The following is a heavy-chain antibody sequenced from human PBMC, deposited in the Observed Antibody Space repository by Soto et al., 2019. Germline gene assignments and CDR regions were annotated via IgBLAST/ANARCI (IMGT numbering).Heavy chain of an antibody. Sequence: PGESLKISCKGSGYSFTSYWIGWVRQMPGKGLEWMGIIYPGDSDTRYSPSFQGQVTISADKSISTAYLQWSSLKASDTAMYYCARDIAVAGTDYYYGMDVWGQGTTVTVSS. CDR3: ARDIAVAGTDYYYGMDV. CDR2: IYPGDSDT. V-gene: IGHV5-51*01. J-gene: IGHJ6*02. CDR1: GYSFTSYW. D-gene: IGHD6-19*01.